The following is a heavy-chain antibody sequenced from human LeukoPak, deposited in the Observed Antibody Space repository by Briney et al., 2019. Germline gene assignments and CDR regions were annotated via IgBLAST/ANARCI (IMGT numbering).Heavy chain of an antibody. CDR3: ARDNSVGDIAWWFDP. V-gene: IGHV1-46*01. Sequence: GASVKVSCKASGYTFTGYYMHWVRQAPGQGLEWMGLINPSGSSTLYAQKFQGRVTMTRDMSTTTDYMELSSLRSEDMAVYYCARDNSVGDIAWWFDPWGQGTLVTVSS. D-gene: IGHD3-16*02. J-gene: IGHJ5*02. CDR2: INPSGSST. CDR1: GYTFTGYY.